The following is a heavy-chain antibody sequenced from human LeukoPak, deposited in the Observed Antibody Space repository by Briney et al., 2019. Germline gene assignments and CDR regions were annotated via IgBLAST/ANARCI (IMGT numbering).Heavy chain of an antibody. CDR3: ATRTYDFWSGYPLYYFDY. Sequence: TSETLSLTCAVYGGSFSGYYWSWIRQPPGKGLEWIGEINHSGSTNYNPSLKSRVTISVDTSKNQFSLKLSSVTAADTAVYYCATRTYDFWSGYPLYYFDYWGQGTLVTVSS. CDR1: GGSFSGYY. CDR2: INHSGST. D-gene: IGHD3-3*01. V-gene: IGHV4-34*01. J-gene: IGHJ4*02.